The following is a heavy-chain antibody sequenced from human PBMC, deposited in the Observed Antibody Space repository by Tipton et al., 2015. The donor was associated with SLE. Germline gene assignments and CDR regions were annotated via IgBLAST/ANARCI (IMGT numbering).Heavy chain of an antibody. CDR1: GGSISSNSYY. D-gene: IGHD5-18*01. CDR2: IYYTGST. V-gene: IGHV4-39*07. Sequence: TLSLTCTVSGGSISSNSYYWGWIRQPPGKSLEWIGSIYYTGSTYYNPSLKSRVTMSVDTSKNQFSLRLSSVTAADTAVYYCARLHGYSYGLNWFDPWGQGTLISVSS. CDR3: ARLHGYSYGLNWFDP. J-gene: IGHJ5*02.